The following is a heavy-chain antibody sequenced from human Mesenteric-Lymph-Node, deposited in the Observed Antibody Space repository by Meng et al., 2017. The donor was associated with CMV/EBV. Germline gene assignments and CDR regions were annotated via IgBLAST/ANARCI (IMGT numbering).Heavy chain of an antibody. CDR1: GFTFSSYD. CDR3: ARETAAGSRGAYGMDV. Sequence: LSLTCAASGFTFSSYDMHWVRQATGKGLEWVSAIGTAGDTYYPGSVKGRFTISRENAKNSLYLQMNSLRAGDTAVYYCARETAAGSRGAYGMDVWGQGTTVTVSS. V-gene: IGHV3-13*01. CDR2: IGTAGDT. D-gene: IGHD6-13*01. J-gene: IGHJ6*02.